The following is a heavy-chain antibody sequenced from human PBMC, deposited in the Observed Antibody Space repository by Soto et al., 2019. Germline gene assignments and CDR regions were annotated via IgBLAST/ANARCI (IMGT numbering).Heavy chain of an antibody. CDR3: ARDPRYYDFWSGIRYYYYYMDV. Sequence: ASVKVSCKASGYTFTSYAMHWVRQAPGQRLEWMGWINAGNGNTKYSQKFQGRVTITRDTSASTAYMELSSLRSEDTAVYYCARDPRYYDFWSGIRYYYYYMDVWGKGTTVTVSS. V-gene: IGHV1-3*01. CDR2: INAGNGNT. J-gene: IGHJ6*03. CDR1: GYTFTSYA. D-gene: IGHD3-3*01.